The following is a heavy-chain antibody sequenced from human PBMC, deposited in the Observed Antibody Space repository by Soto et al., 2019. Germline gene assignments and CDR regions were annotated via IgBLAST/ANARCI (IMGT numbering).Heavy chain of an antibody. D-gene: IGHD2-15*01. V-gene: IGHV1-3*04. CDR1: RYTFTSYP. J-gene: IGHJ5*02. Sequence: GASVKVSCKASRYTFTSYPVHWVRQAPGQRLEWMGWINTGNGYTKYSQKFQGRVSITRDTSASTTYMQLTSLRSDDTALYYCARDRGGYCSGGSCSEAWFDPWGQGTLVTVSS. CDR3: ARDRGGYCSGGSCSEAWFDP. CDR2: INTGNGYT.